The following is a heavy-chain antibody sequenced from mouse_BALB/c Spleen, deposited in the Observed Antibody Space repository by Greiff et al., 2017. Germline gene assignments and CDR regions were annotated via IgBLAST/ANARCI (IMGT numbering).Heavy chain of an antibody. CDR2: IRNKANGYTT. J-gene: IGHJ3*01. V-gene: IGHV7-3*02. Sequence: EVKVVESGGGLVQPGGSLRLSCATSGFTFTDYYMSWVRQPPGKALEWLGFIRNKANGYTTEYSASVKGRFTISRDNSQSILYLQMNTLRAEDSATYYCARDMGGSAYWGQGTLVTVSA. CDR3: ARDMGGSAY. CDR1: GFTFTDYY.